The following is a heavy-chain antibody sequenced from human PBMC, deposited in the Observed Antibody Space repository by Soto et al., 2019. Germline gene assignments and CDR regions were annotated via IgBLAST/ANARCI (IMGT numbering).Heavy chain of an antibody. CDR1: GGTFSSYG. CDR2: IIPIFGTA. Sequence: QVQLVQSGAAVQKPGSSVKVSCPASGGTFSSYGISWVRQSPGQGLEWMGGIIPIFGTANYAQKFQGRVTITADESTSTAYMELSRLRSEDTAVYYCARAVEQSYYYSGMDVWGQGTTVTVYS. J-gene: IGHJ6*02. V-gene: IGHV1-69*12. CDR3: ARAVEQSYYYSGMDV.